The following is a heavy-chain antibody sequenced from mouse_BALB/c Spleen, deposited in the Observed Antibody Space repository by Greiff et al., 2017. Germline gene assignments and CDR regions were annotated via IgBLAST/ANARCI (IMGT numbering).Heavy chain of an antibody. V-gene: IGHV2-9*02. Sequence: VQLVESGPGLVAPSQSLSITCTVSGFSLTSYGVHWVRQPPGKGLEWLGVIWAGGSTTYNSAHMSRLSIRKDNSKSHVVLKMNSLQTDDTARYYCARDYDGSSYWFAYWGQGTLVTVSA. J-gene: IGHJ3*01. D-gene: IGHD1-1*01. CDR1: GFSLTSYG. CDR3: ARDYDGSSYWFAY. CDR2: IWAGGST.